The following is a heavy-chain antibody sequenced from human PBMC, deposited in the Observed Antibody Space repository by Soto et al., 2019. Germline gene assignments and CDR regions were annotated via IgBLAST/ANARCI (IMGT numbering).Heavy chain of an antibody. D-gene: IGHD3-22*01. J-gene: IGHJ4*02. CDR1: GFSLSSSGAG. V-gene: IGHV2-5*02. Sequence: QITLKESGPTLLKPTQTLTLTCTFSGFSLSSSGAGVGWIRQPPGKALEWLALIYWDDDERYTPSLRDRFTVTKDTSENQVVLTMTNVDPLDTATYYCAHRPYYYATNGYFSGLAFESWGQGTLVTVSS. CDR2: IYWDDDE. CDR3: AHRPYYYATNGYFSGLAFES.